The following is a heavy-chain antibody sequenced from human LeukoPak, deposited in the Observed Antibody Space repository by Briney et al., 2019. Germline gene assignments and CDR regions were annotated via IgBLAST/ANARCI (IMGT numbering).Heavy chain of an antibody. Sequence: ASVNVSCKASGYSFTNYAINWVRQAPGHGLEWMGWINTNTGNPTYAQGFTGRFVLSLDTSVSTAYLQISSLKAEDTAVYYCARWEGQQLSTFDNWGRGTLVTVSS. CDR1: GYSFTNYA. V-gene: IGHV7-4-1*02. CDR2: INTNTGNP. CDR3: ARWEGQQLSTFDN. D-gene: IGHD6-13*01. J-gene: IGHJ4*02.